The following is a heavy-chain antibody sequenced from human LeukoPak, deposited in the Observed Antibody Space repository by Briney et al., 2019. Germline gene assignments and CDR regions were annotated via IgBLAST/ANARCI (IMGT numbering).Heavy chain of an antibody. CDR3: ARESGGYCSSTSCYVWFDP. V-gene: IGHV4-59*01. J-gene: IGHJ5*02. CDR1: GGSISSYY. Sequence: SETLSLTCTVSGGSISSYYWSWIRQPPGKGLEWIGYIYYSGGTNYNPSLKSRVTISVDTSKNQFSLKLSSVTAADTAVYYCARESGGYCSSTSCYVWFDPWGQGTLVTVSS. CDR2: IYYSGGT. D-gene: IGHD2-2*01.